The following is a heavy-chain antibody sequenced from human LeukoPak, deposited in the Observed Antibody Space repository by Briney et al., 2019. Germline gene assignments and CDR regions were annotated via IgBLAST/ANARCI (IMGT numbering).Heavy chain of an antibody. Sequence: GGSLRLSCEASGFTFSHYGIHWVRQTPGKGLEWVAAISSDGVEKHYADSVKGRFTISRDNSKSTLYLQMNSLRAEDTALYYCAREGHYDILTGYSPVEYYFYYMDVWVKGTTVTVSS. CDR3: AREGHYDILTGYSPVEYYFYYMDV. CDR1: GFTFSHYG. J-gene: IGHJ6*03. D-gene: IGHD3-9*01. V-gene: IGHV3-30*04. CDR2: ISSDGVEK.